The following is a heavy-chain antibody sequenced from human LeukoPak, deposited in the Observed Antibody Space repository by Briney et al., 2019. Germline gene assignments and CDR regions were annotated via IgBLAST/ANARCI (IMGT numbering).Heavy chain of an antibody. CDR2: ISSSGSTI. D-gene: IGHD6-13*01. V-gene: IGHV3-11*01. CDR3: ARDHGKGYTQAAAGRWGFDY. CDR1: GFTFSDYY. J-gene: IGHJ4*02. Sequence: GGSLRLSCAASGFTFSDYYMSWIRQAPGKGLEWVSYISSSGSTIYYADSVKGRFTISRDNAKNSLYLQMSSLRAEDTAVYYCARDHGKGYTQAAAGRWGFDYWGQGTLVTVSS.